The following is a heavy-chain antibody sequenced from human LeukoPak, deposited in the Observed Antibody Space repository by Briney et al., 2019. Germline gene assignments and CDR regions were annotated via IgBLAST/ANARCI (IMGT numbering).Heavy chain of an antibody. CDR1: GGSISSSSYY. Sequence: EPSETLSLTCTVSGGSISSSSYYWGWIRQPPGKGLEWIGSIYYSGSTSYNPSLKSRVTISVDTSKNQFSLKLSSVTAADTAVYYCARDILWTEDYYDSSDYAFDIWGQGTMVTVSS. J-gene: IGHJ3*02. V-gene: IGHV4-39*07. CDR3: ARDILWTEDYYDSSDYAFDI. CDR2: IYYSGST. D-gene: IGHD3-22*01.